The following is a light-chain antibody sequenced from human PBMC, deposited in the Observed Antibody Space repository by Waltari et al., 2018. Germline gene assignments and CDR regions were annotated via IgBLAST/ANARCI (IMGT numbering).Light chain of an antibody. CDR2: GAT. J-gene: IGKJ1*01. CDR3: QQSYSTLTWT. V-gene: IGKV1-39*01. CDR1: QNINRF. Sequence: DIQMTQSPSSLSASVGDTVTITCRASQNINRFLNWYQQESGRAPKLPISGATSLQNGVPSRFSGSGFGTDFTLTISSLQPEDFATYYCQQSYSTLTWTFGQGTKVEI.